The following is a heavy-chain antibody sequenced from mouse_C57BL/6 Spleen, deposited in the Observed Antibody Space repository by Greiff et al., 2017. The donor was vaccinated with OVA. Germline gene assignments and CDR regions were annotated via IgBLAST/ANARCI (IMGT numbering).Heavy chain of an antibody. CDR3: EREKGGDGYFDV. D-gene: IGHD3-3*01. V-gene: IGHV5-16*01. J-gene: IGHJ1*03. CDR1: GFTFSDYY. CDR2: INYDGSST. Sequence: EVKLVESEGGLVQPGSSMKLSCTASGFTFSDYYMAWVRQVPEKGLEWVANINYDGSSTYYLDSLKSRFIISRDNATNILYLQRSSLKSEDTDTDYCEREKGGDGYFDVWGTGTTVTVSS.